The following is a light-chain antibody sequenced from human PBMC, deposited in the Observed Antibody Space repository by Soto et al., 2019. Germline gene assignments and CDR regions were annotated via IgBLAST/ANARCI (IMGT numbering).Light chain of an antibody. Sequence: QSALTQPASVSASPGQSITISCTETNSDIGTLNSVSWYQQFPGKAPKLMIFGVSVRPSGVSTRFSGSKFGNTAFLYISGLHAEDEADYYCSSYTSSRTDVFGSGTKLTVL. V-gene: IGLV2-14*01. CDR1: NSDIGTLNS. CDR3: SSYTSSRTDV. CDR2: GVS. J-gene: IGLJ1*01.